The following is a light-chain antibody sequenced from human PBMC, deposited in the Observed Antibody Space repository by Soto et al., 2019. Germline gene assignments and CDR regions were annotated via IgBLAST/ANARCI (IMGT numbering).Light chain of an antibody. V-gene: IGKV3-15*01. J-gene: IGKJ1*01. CDR1: QSINNN. CDR2: GAS. Sequence: EIVMMQSPATLSVSPGERATLSCRASQSINNNLAWYQQKPGQAPRLLIYGASTRATGFPARFSGSGSGTEFTLTISSLQSEDFAVYYCQQYNNWPRAFGQGTKVEIK. CDR3: QQYNNWPRA.